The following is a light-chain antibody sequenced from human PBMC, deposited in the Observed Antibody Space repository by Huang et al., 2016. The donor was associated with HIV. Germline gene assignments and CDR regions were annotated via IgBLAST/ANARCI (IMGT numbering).Light chain of an antibody. CDR1: QNIDTS. CDR3: QQRASWLT. CDR2: DAS. V-gene: IGKV3-11*01. Sequence: EIVLTQSPASLSWYPGESVTLFCRASQNIDTSLAWYQQKPGQSPRLLVYDASQRATGVPDRFAGSWSGTDFTLTISSLESDDFAVYFCQQRASWLTFGGGTKVEVK. J-gene: IGKJ4*01.